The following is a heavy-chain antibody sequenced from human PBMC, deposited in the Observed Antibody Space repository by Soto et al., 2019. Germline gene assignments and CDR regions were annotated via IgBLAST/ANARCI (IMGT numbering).Heavy chain of an antibody. Sequence: QVQLQQWGAGLLKPSETLSLTCAVHGGSFSGYFWTWIRQTPGKGLEWIGEINHRGSTNYNPSLESRVTMSVATSKNQFSLRLRSVTAADTAVYYCSRRGPTYSGSGIHRGFVDFWGQGTLVAVSS. V-gene: IGHV4-34*02. D-gene: IGHD3-10*01. CDR1: GGSFSGYF. CDR2: INHRGST. CDR3: SRRGPTYSGSGIHRGFVDF. J-gene: IGHJ4*02.